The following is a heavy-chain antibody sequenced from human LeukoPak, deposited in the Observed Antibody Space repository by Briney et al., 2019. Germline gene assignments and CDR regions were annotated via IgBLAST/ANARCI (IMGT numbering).Heavy chain of an antibody. J-gene: IGHJ4*02. CDR1: GGSFSGYY. Sequence: PSETLSLTCAVYGGSFSGYYWSWIRQPPGKGLEWIGEINHSGSTNYNPSLKSRVTISVDTSKNQFSLKLSSVTAADTAVYYCARLAGRYYDYVWGSYRYIYFDYWGQGTLVTVSS. V-gene: IGHV4-34*01. D-gene: IGHD3-16*02. CDR2: INHSGST. CDR3: ARLAGRYYDYVWGSYRYIYFDY.